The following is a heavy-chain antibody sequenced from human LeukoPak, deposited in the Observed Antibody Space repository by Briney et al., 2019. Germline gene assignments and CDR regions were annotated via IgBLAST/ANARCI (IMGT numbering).Heavy chain of an antibody. D-gene: IGHD3-22*01. CDR3: AKGSSGYFADL. J-gene: IGHJ5*02. Sequence: GGSLRLSCAASGCIFNNYGRIWVRQAPGKGLEWVSAISNDGGGTQYADFVEGRFTITRDNSKKTLFLQMTRLRAEDTALYYSAKGSSGYFADLWGPGTLVTVSS. CDR2: ISNDGGGT. V-gene: IGHV3-23*01. CDR1: GCIFNNYG.